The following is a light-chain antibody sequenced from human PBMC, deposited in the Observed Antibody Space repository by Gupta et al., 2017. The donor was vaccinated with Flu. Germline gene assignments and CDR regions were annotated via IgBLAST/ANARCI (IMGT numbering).Light chain of an antibody. Sequence: QTVVTQEPSVSVSPGGTVPLTCGLTAGSVSAYYFPSWYQQPPGQTPRTLIYNTNTRSSGVPDRFSGSILGNKAALTITGAQADDESNYYCMLYMGSAIWVFGGGTKLTVL. V-gene: IGLV8-61*01. CDR2: NTN. J-gene: IGLJ3*02. CDR3: MLYMGSAIWV. CDR1: AGSVSAYYF.